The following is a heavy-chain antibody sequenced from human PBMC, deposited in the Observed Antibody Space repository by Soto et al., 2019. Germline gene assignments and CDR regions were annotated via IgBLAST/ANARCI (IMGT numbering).Heavy chain of an antibody. V-gene: IGHV4-61*01. CDR3: ARGDITIFGVVDVY. J-gene: IGHJ4*02. D-gene: IGHD3-3*01. Sequence: SETLSLTCTVSGGSVSSGSYYWSWIRQPPGKGLEWIGYIYYSGSTNYNPSLKSRVTISVDTSKNQFSLKLSPVTTADTAVYYCARGDITIFGVVDVYWGQGTLVTVS. CDR2: IYYSGST. CDR1: GGSVSSGSYY.